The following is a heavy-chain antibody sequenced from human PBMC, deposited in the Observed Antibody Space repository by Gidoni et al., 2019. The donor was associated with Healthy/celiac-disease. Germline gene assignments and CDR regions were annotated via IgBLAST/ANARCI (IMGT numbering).Heavy chain of an antibody. Sequence: EVQLVESGGGLVKPGGSLRLSCAASGFTFSSYSMNWVRQAPGKGLEWVSPISSSSSYIYYADSVKGRFTISRDNAKNSLYLQMNSLRAEDTAVYYCARDPRGIQLWPEDYWGQGTLVTVSS. CDR3: ARDPRGIQLWPEDY. D-gene: IGHD5-18*01. V-gene: IGHV3-21*01. CDR1: GFTFSSYS. J-gene: IGHJ4*02. CDR2: ISSSSSYI.